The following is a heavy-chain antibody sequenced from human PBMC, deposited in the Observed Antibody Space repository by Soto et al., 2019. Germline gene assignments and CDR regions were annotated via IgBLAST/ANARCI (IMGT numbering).Heavy chain of an antibody. CDR2: IIPILGTA. Sequence: SVKVSRQGSGCTLRSYTISWVRPAPGQGLEWMGRIIPILGTANYAQKFQGRVTITADESTSTAYMELSSLRSEDTAVYYCARSIAAYYYYYYGMDVWGQGTTVTVSS. CDR1: GCTLRSYT. J-gene: IGHJ6*02. V-gene: IGHV1-69*08. CDR3: ARSIAAYYYYYYGMDV. D-gene: IGHD6-6*01.